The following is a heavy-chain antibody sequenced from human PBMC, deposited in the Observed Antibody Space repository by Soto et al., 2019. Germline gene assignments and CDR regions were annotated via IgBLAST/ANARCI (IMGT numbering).Heavy chain of an antibody. Sequence: QVQLVQSGAEVRQPASSVKVSCKTSGGTFSSYAISWVRQAPGQGLEWMGGIVPIVDTSTYAQKFQGRVTINADESTNTVYMELSSLRSDDTAVYYCVIVVSIPGYPDNWGQGTLVTVYS. CDR1: GGTFSSYA. D-gene: IGHD5-12*01. V-gene: IGHV1-69*12. CDR3: VIVVSIPGYPDN. J-gene: IGHJ4*02. CDR2: IVPIVDTS.